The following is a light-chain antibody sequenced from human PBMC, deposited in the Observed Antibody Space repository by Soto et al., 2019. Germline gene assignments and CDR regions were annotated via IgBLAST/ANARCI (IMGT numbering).Light chain of an antibody. CDR2: GAS. CDR3: QQYNNWPRPLT. V-gene: IGKV3-15*01. CDR1: QSVSSN. J-gene: IGKJ4*01. Sequence: EIVMTQSPATLSVSPGERATLSCRASQSVSSNLAWYQQKAGHAPRLLIYGASTRATGIPARFSGSGSGTEFTLTISSLQSEDFPVYYCQQYNNWPRPLTFGGGTKVEIK.